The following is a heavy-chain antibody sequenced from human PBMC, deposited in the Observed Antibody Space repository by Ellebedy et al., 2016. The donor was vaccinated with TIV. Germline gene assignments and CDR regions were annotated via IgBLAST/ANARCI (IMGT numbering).Heavy chain of an antibody. J-gene: IGHJ5*02. D-gene: IGHD5-18*01. CDR2: IYYSGST. CDR3: ARAGYGFYP. V-gene: IGHV4-59*01. CDR1: GGSISNYH. Sequence: MPSETLSLTCTVSGGSISNYHWGWIRQPPGKGLEWFGYIYYSGSTNYNPSLKSRVTISVDTSTNQFSLKLRSVTAADTAVYYCARAGYGFYPWGQGTLVTVSS.